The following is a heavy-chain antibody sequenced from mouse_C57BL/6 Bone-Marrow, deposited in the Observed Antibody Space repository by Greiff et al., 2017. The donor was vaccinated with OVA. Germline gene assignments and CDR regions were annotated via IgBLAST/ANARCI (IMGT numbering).Heavy chain of an antibody. J-gene: IGHJ4*01. CDR1: GYTFTDYY. Sequence: VQLQQSGAELVRPGASVKLSCKASGYTFTDYYINWVKQRPGQGLEWIARIYPGSGNTYYNEKFKGKATLTAEKSSSTAYMQLSSLTSEDSAVYFCARCDYYAMDYWGQGTSVTVSS. CDR2: IYPGSGNT. V-gene: IGHV1-76*01. CDR3: ARCDYYAMDY.